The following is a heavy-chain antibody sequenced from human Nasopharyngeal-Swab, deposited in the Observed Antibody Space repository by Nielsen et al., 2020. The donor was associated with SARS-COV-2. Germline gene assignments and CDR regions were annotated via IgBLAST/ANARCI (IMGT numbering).Heavy chain of an antibody. V-gene: IGHV1-18*01. D-gene: IGHD2-2*01. Sequence: GSVKETCKASGCTCTSYGSSWVRQARGQGGEGRGWKSADNGNTNYAQKLQGRVTMNTDTSTSTAYMELRSLRSDDTAVYYCARIPYCSSTSCYAVRGGNYYYYYGMDVWGQGTTVTVSS. CDR3: ARIPYCSSTSCYAVRGGNYYYYYGMDV. CDR1: GCTCTSYG. CDR2: KSADNGNT. J-gene: IGHJ6*02.